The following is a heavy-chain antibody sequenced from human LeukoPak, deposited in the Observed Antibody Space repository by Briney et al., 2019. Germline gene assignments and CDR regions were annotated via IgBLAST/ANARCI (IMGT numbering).Heavy chain of an antibody. V-gene: IGHV1-2*02. J-gene: IGHJ4*02. CDR2: INPNSDGT. CDR3: ARGDYASGSFDY. CDR1: GYTFTGYY. Sequence: ASVKVSCKASGYTFTGYYMHWVRQAPGQGLEWMGWINPNSDGTNYAQKFRGRVTMTRDTSISTAYMELSRLTSDDTAVYYCARGDYASGSFDYWGQGTLVTVSS. D-gene: IGHD3-10*01.